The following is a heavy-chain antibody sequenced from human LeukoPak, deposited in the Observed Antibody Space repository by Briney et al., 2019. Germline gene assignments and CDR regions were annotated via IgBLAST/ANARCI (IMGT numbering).Heavy chain of an antibody. CDR2: IIPIFGTA. CDR3: ARGRVVVPAAIGGENYYYMDV. D-gene: IGHD2-2*01. V-gene: IGHV1-69*13. Sequence: SVKVSCKASGGTFSSYAISWVRQAPGQGLEWMGGIIPIFGTANYAQKFQGRVTITADESTSTAYMELSSLRSEDTAVYYCARGRVVVPAAIGGENYYYMDVWGKGTTVTVSS. J-gene: IGHJ6*03. CDR1: GGTFSSYA.